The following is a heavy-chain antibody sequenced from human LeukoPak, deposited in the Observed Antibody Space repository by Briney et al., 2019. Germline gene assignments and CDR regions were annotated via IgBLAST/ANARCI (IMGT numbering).Heavy chain of an antibody. Sequence: SETLSLTCTVSGGSIGSYYWSWIRQPPGKGLEWIGYIYYSGSTNYNPSLKSRVTISVDTSKNQFSLKLSSVTAADTAVYYCARDKSGVFDYWGQGTLVTVSS. V-gene: IGHV4-59*01. CDR3: ARDKSGVFDY. J-gene: IGHJ4*02. CDR2: IYYSGST. D-gene: IGHD3-3*01. CDR1: GGSIGSYY.